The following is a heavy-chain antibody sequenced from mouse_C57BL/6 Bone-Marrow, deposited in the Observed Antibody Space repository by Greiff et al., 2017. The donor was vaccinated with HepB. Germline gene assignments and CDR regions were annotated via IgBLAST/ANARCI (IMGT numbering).Heavy chain of an antibody. V-gene: IGHV1-61*01. J-gene: IGHJ4*01. Sequence: QVQLQQPGAELVRPGSSVKLSCKASGYTFTSYWMDWVKQRPGQGLEWIGNIYPSDSETHYNQKFKDKDTLTVDKSSSTAYMQLSSLTSEDSAVYYCARRSYAMDYWGQGTSVTVSS. CDR1: GYTFTSYW. CDR3: ARRSYAMDY. CDR2: IYPSDSET.